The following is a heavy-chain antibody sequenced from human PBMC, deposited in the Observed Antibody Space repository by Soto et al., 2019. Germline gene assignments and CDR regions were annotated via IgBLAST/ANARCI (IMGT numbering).Heavy chain of an antibody. Sequence: QVQLVQSGAEVKKPGSSVKVSCKASGGTFSSYAISWVRQATGQGLEWMGGIIPIFGTANYAQKFQGRVTITADKSTSTAYMELSSLRSEDTAVYYCARRSSYCSGGSCFYYFDYWGQGTLVTVSS. V-gene: IGHV1-69*06. D-gene: IGHD2-15*01. J-gene: IGHJ4*02. CDR3: ARRSSYCSGGSCFYYFDY. CDR1: GGTFSSYA. CDR2: IIPIFGTA.